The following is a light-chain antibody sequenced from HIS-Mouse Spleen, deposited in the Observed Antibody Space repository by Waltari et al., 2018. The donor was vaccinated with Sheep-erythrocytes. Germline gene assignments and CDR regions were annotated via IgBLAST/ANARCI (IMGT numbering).Light chain of an antibody. J-gene: IGLJ3*02. Sequence: QSALTQPASVSGSPGQSITISCTGTSRDIGSYNLVCWYQQHPGKAPKLMVYEGSTRTSGVSNRFSGSKSGNTASLTISGLQAEDEADYYCCSYAGSSTPWVFGGGTKLTVL. CDR2: EGS. CDR1: SRDIGSYNL. CDR3: CSYAGSSTPWV. V-gene: IGLV2-23*01.